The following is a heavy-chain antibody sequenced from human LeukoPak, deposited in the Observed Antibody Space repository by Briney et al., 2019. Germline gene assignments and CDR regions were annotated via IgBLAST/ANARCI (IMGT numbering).Heavy chain of an antibody. CDR1: GFSVSSNY. D-gene: IGHD3-16*01. CDR2: IYRSGST. CDR3: AREAENYALTFDI. V-gene: IGHV3-66*01. J-gene: IGHJ3*02. Sequence: PGGSLRLSCAASGFSVSSNYMSWIRQAPGKGLEWVSDIYRSGSTHYADFVKDRFNISIDHSKNTLYLQMNSLSAEDTAVYYCAREAENYALTFDIWGQGPMVTVSS.